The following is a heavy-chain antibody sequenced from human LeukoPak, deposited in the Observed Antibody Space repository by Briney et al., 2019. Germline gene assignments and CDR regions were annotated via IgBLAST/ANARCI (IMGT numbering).Heavy chain of an antibody. D-gene: IGHD1-1*01. CDR1: GVTVSSNY. Sequence: GGSLRLSCAASGVTVSSNYMNWVCQAPGKGLEWVSVIFSDGRTYYADSVKGRFIISRDNSKNTLFLQMNSLRADDTAVYYCTRDDNWNDGVGFDYWGQGTLVTVSS. V-gene: IGHV3-53*01. J-gene: IGHJ4*02. CDR3: TRDDNWNDGVGFDY. CDR2: IFSDGRT.